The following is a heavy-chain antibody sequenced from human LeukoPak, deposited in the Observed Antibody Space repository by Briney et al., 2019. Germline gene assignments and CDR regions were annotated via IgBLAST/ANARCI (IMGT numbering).Heavy chain of an antibody. V-gene: IGHV3-53*04. CDR2: IYSGGST. D-gene: IGHD5-24*01. Sequence: GSLRLSCAASGFTVSSNYMSWVRQAPGKGLEWVSVIYSGGSTYYADSVKGRFTISRHNSKNTLYLQMNSLRAEDTAVYYCARGEGYNDDNWFDPWGQGTLVTVSS. J-gene: IGHJ5*02. CDR3: ARGEGYNDDNWFDP. CDR1: GFTVSSNY.